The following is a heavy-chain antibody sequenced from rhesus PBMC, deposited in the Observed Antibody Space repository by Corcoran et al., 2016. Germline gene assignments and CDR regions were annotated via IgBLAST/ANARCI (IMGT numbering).Heavy chain of an antibody. Sequence: QLQLQESGPGLVKPSETLSVTCAVSGGSISSSYWSWIRQAPGKGLEWIGYIYGSGSSTNYNPSLKSRVPLSVDTSKNQLSLKLSSVTTADTAVYYCAIGDTAGTVLNYWGQGVLVTVSS. CDR3: AIGDTAGTVLNY. D-gene: IGHD5-42*01. CDR2: IYGSGSST. CDR1: GGSISSSY. J-gene: IGHJ4*01. V-gene: IGHV4-169*02.